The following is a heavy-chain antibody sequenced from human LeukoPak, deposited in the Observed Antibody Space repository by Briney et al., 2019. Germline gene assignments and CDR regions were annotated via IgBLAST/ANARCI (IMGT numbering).Heavy chain of an antibody. CDR3: LVVDCGGTRSH. CDR2: INSDGSSI. V-gene: IGHV3-74*01. D-gene: IGHD2-21*01. Sequence: GGSLRLSFVASGLTLVSFGLYGVRQAPGKGLVWVSRINSDGSSISYADSVKGRFTISRDNAKNTLFLQMYSLRAEDTAVYFCLVVDCGGTRSHCGERTLVTVSS. J-gene: IGHJ4*02. CDR1: GLTLVSFG.